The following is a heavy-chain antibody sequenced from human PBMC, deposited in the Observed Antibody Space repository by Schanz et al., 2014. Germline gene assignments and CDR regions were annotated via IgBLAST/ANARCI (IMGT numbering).Heavy chain of an antibody. CDR2: IWYDGSNK. J-gene: IGHJ4*02. V-gene: IGHV3-33*06. Sequence: VQLVESGGGLVKPGRSLRLSCAASGFTFNSYGMHWVRQAPGKGLEWVAFIWYDGSNKYYADSVKGRFTISRDNSKNTLYVQMNSLRAEDTAVYYCAKSMYSTSWAFDFWGQGAQVTVSS. CDR1: GFTFNSYG. CDR3: AKSMYSTSWAFDF. D-gene: IGHD2-2*01.